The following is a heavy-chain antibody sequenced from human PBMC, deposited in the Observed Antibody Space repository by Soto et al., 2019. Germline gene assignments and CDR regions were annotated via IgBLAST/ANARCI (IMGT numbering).Heavy chain of an antibody. D-gene: IGHD3-10*02. Sequence: PWGSLRLSCAASGFTFINAWIIFVRHSPLKWLEWVGRIKSKTDGGTTDYAAPVKGRYTISRDDSKNTLYLQMNSLRAEDTAVYYCARGEPDVLDYWGQGALVTVSS. CDR2: IKSKTDGGTT. V-gene: IGHV3-15*01. CDR1: GFTFINAW. CDR3: ARGEPDVLDY. J-gene: IGHJ4*02.